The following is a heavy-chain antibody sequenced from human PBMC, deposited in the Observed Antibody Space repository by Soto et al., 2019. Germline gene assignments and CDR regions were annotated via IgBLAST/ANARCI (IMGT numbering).Heavy chain of an antibody. CDR2: IYYSGST. J-gene: IGHJ1*01. CDR3: ARGLYYYDSSGYYAGVEYFQH. D-gene: IGHD3-22*01. Sequence: QVQLQESGPGLVKPSQTLSLTCTVSGGSISSGGYYWSWIRQHPGKGLEWIGYIYYSGSTYYNPSLKSRVTISVDTSKNQFSLKLSSVTAADTVVYYCARGLYYYDSSGYYAGVEYFQHWGQGTLVTVSS. CDR1: GGSISSGGYY. V-gene: IGHV4-31*03.